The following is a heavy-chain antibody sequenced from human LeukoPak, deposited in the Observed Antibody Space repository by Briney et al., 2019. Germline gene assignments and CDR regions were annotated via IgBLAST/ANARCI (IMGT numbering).Heavy chain of an antibody. V-gene: IGHV1-2*02. Sequence: GASVKVSCKASGYTFTGYYTHWVRQAPGKGLEWMGWINPNSGGTNYAQKFQGRVTMTRDTSISTAYMELSRLRSDDTAVYYCAREGCSGGSCYFWFDPWGQGTLVTVSS. CDR2: INPNSGGT. CDR3: AREGCSGGSCYFWFDP. CDR1: GYTFTGYY. J-gene: IGHJ5*02. D-gene: IGHD2-15*01.